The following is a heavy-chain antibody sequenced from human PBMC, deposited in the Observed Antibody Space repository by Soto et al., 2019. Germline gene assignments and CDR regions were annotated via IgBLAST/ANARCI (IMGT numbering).Heavy chain of an antibody. Sequence: QVQLQESGPGLVKPSQTLSLTCTVSGGSISSGDYYWSWIRQPPGKGLEWIGYIYYSGSTYYNPSLKSRVXXXVXXSKNQFSLKLSSVTAADTAVYYCARGVTTVTTFDYWGQGTLVTVSS. V-gene: IGHV4-30-4*01. D-gene: IGHD4-17*01. CDR1: GGSISSGDYY. CDR2: IYYSGST. CDR3: ARGVTTVTTFDY. J-gene: IGHJ4*02.